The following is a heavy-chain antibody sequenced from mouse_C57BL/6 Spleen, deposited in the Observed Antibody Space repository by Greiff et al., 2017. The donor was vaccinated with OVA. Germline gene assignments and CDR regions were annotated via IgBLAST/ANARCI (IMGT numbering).Heavy chain of an antibody. CDR3: ARCYGSSYWYFDV. Sequence: QVQLKQPGAELVKPGASVKLSCKASGYTFTSYWMHWVKQRPGQGLEWIGMIHPNSGSTNYNEKFKSKATLTVDKSSSTAYMQLSSLTSEDSAVYYCARCYGSSYWYFDVWGTGTTVTVSS. J-gene: IGHJ1*03. V-gene: IGHV1-64*01. CDR1: GYTFTSYW. D-gene: IGHD1-1*01. CDR2: IHPNSGST.